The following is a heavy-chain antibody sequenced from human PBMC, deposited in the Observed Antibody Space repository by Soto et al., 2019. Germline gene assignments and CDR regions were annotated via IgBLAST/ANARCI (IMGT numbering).Heavy chain of an antibody. Sequence: ASVKVSCKASGYTFTSYDINWVRQATGQGLEWMGWMNPNSGNTGYAQKFQGRVTMTRNTSISTAYMELSSLRSEDTAVYYCARARVARHQTSSSSRWFDPWGQGTLVTVSS. CDR2: MNPNSGNT. CDR3: ARARVARHQTSSSSRWFDP. CDR1: GYTFTSYD. V-gene: IGHV1-8*01. D-gene: IGHD6-6*01. J-gene: IGHJ5*02.